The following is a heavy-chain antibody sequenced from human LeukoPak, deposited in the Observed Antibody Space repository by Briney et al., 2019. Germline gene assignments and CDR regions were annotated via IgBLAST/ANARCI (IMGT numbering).Heavy chain of an antibody. CDR1: GGTFSSYA. J-gene: IGHJ6*03. CDR2: IIPIFGTA. Sequence: SVKVSCKASGGTFSSYAISWVRQAPGQGLEWMGGIIPIFGTANYAQKFQGRVTITADKSTSTAYMELSSLRSEDTAVYYCARVVTMVRGVTPYYYYMDVWGKGTTVTVSS. CDR3: ARVVTMVRGVTPYYYYMDV. D-gene: IGHD3-10*01. V-gene: IGHV1-69*06.